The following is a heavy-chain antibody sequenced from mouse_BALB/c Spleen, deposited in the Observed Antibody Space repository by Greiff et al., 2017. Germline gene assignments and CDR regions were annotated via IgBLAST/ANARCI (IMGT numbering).Heavy chain of an antibody. Sequence: EVQVVESGGGLVQPGGSRKLSCAASGFTFSSFGMHWVRQAPEKGLEWVAYISSGSSTIYYADTVKGRFTISRDNPKNTLFLQMTSLRSEDTAMYYCAVFYRSDAMDYWGQGTSVTVSS. D-gene: IGHD2-14*01. V-gene: IGHV5-17*02. CDR1: GFTFSSFG. CDR3: AVFYRSDAMDY. CDR2: ISSGSSTI. J-gene: IGHJ4*01.